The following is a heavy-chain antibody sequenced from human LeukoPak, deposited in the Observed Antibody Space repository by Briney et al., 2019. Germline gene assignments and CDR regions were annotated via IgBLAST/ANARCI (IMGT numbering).Heavy chain of an antibody. V-gene: IGHV5-51*01. CDR2: IYPGDSDT. CDR1: GYSFTSYW. J-gene: IGHJ3*02. D-gene: IGHD3-9*01. CDR3: ARLSRDILTGYYAAFDI. Sequence: GESLKISCKGSGYSFTSYWIGWVRQMPGKGLEWMGIIYPGDSDTRYSPSFQGQVTISADKSISTAYLQWSSLKASDTAMYYCARLSRDILTGYYAAFDIWGQGTMVTVSS.